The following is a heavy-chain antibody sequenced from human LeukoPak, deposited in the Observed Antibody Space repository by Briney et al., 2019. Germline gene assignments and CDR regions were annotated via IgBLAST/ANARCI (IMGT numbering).Heavy chain of an antibody. D-gene: IGHD3-10*01. Sequence: SETLSPTCTVSSASISTYYWSWIRQPPGKGLEWIGYIYHSGTSNYNPSLKSRVTMSEDTSKSQFFLSLSSVTSADTAVYYCAKAAKYYFGSDTYYYFDYWGQGILVTVSS. CDR2: IYHSGTS. J-gene: IGHJ4*02. CDR1: SASISTYY. V-gene: IGHV4-59*01. CDR3: AKAAKYYFGSDTYYYFDY.